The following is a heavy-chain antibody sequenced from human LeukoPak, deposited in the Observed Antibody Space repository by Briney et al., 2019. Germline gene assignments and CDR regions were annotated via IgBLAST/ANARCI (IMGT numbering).Heavy chain of an antibody. CDR1: GFTFSSYW. V-gene: IGHV3-7*01. J-gene: IGHJ6*02. CDR3: ARSDSSSWYGYYYYGMGV. D-gene: IGHD6-13*01. CDR2: IKQDGSEK. Sequence: PGGSLRLSCAASGFTFSSYWMSWVRQAPGKGLEWVANIKQDGSEKYYVDSVKGRFTISRDNAKNSLYLQMNSLRAEDTAVYYCARSDSSSWYGYYYYGMGVWGQGTTVTVSS.